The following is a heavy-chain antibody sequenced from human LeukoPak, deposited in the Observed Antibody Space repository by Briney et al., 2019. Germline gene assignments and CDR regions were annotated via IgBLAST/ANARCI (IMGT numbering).Heavy chain of an antibody. D-gene: IGHD2-15*01. CDR2: IYYSGST. CDR1: GGSISSYY. Sequence: SETLSLTCTVSGGSISSYYWSWIRQPPGKGLEWIGYIYYSGSTYYNPSLKSRVTISVDTSKNQFSLKLSSVTAADTAVYYCARGGYCSGGSCQRFIWFDPWGQGTLVTVSS. CDR3: ARGGYCSGGSCQRFIWFDP. V-gene: IGHV4-59*06. J-gene: IGHJ5*02.